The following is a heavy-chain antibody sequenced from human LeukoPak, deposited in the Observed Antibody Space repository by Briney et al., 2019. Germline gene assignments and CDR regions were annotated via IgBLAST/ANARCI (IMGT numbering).Heavy chain of an antibody. CDR3: ARLGDGYLFDY. Sequence: SETLSLTCTVSGGSISSSSYYWGWIRQPPGKGLEWIGYIYYSGSTYYNPSLKSRVTISVDTSKNQFSLKLSSVTAADTAVYYCARLGDGYLFDYWGQGTLVTVSS. D-gene: IGHD5-24*01. CDR2: IYYSGST. V-gene: IGHV4-39*01. CDR1: GGSISSSSYY. J-gene: IGHJ4*02.